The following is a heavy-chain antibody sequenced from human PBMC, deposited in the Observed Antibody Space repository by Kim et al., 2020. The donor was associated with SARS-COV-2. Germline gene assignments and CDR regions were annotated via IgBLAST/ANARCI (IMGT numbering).Heavy chain of an antibody. CDR3: AGDYPLVPLFTGVPYGM. Sequence: GGSRRLSCVASGFTFSSYEMNWVRQAPGKGLEWVSYIRRRGSPIFYADSVKGRFTTSRDNAKNSLYLHMNSLRAEDTAVNYCAGDYPLVPLFTGVPYGM. CDR2: IRRRGSPI. D-gene: IGHD2-2*01. J-gene: IGHJ6*01. CDR1: GFTFSSYE. V-gene: IGHV3-48*03.